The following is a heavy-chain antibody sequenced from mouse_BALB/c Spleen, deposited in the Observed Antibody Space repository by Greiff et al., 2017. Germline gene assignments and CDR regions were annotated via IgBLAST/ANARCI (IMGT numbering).Heavy chain of an antibody. CDR1: GYTFTSYW. V-gene: IGHV1-87*01. J-gene: IGHJ4*01. CDR3: ARWGYDAMDY. D-gene: IGHD2-3*01. Sequence: QVHVKQSGAELARPGASVKLSCKASGYTFTSYWMQWVKQRPGQGLEWIGAIYPGDGDTRYTQKFKGKATLTADKSSSTAYMQLSSLASEDSAVYYCARWGYDAMDYWGQGTSVTVSS. CDR2: IYPGDGDT.